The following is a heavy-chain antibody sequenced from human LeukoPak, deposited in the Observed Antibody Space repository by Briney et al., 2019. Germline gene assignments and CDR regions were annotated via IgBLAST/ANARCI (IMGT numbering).Heavy chain of an antibody. CDR2: IYYSGST. CDR1: GGSISSYY. CDR3: ARDPGYCSSTSCYDNSGYDL. D-gene: IGHD2-2*01. V-gene: IGHV4-59*01. Sequence: SETLSLTCTVSGGSISSYYWSWIRQPPGKGLEWIGYIYYSGSTNYNPSLKSRVTISVDTSKNQFSLKLSSVTAADTAVYYCARDPGYCSSTSCYDNSGYDLWGQGTLVIVSS. J-gene: IGHJ4*02.